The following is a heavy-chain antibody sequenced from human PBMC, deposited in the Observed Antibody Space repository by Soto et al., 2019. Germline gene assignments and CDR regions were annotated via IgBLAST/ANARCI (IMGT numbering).Heavy chain of an antibody. CDR2: ISYDGNNK. CDR3: AKATGWKGYCSSASCFHDAFDV. D-gene: IGHD2-2*01. V-gene: IGHV3-30*18. J-gene: IGHJ3*01. CDR1: GFTFSGHG. Sequence: QVQLVESGGGVVQPGRSLRLSCAASGFTFSGHGMHWVRQAPGGGLEWVALISYDGNNKDYSDSVKGRFSISRDDSSETVFLQMNSLRPEDTAVYYCAKATGWKGYCSSASCFHDAFDVWGQGTKVTVS.